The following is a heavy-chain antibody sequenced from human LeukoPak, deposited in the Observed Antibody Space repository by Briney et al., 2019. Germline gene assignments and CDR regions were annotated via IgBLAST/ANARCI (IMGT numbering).Heavy chain of an antibody. CDR1: GFTLSSYW. CDR2: IKEDGSKK. V-gene: IGHV3-7*01. D-gene: IGHD6-25*01. J-gene: IGHJ3*02. Sequence: GGSLRLSCGASGFTLSSYWMTWVRQAPGKGLEWVANIKEDGSKKYYVESVRGRFTISRDNAENSLYLQMNSLRAEDTAVYYCARDSRSCRSSDCRGYAFDIWGQGTMVTVSS. CDR3: ARDSRSCRSSDCRGYAFDI.